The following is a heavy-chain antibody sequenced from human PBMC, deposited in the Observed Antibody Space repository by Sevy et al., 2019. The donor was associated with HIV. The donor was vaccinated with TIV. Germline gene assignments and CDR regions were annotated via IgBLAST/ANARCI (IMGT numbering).Heavy chain of an antibody. V-gene: IGHV6-1*01. CDR3: ARGGWCSSTSCYYYYGMDV. CDR1: GDSVSSNSAA. CDR2: TYYRSKWYN. Sequence: SQTLSLTCAISGDSVSSNSAAWNWIRQSPSRGLEWLGRTYYRSKWYNDYAVSVKSRITINPDTSKNQFSLQLNSVTPEDTAVYYCARGGWCSSTSCYYYYGMDVWVQGTTVTVSS. D-gene: IGHD2-2*01. J-gene: IGHJ6*02.